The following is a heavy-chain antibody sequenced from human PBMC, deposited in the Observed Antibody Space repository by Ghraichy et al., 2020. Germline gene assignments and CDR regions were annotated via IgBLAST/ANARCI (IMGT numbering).Heavy chain of an antibody. CDR2: IYYSGST. Sequence: SQTLSLTCTVSGGSISSYYWSWIRQPPGKGLEWIGYIYYSGSTNYNPSLKSRVTISVDTSKNQFSLKLSSVTAADTAVYYCARDKAIVGATIRGYYYYYGMDVWGQGTTVTVSS. J-gene: IGHJ6*02. CDR3: ARDKAIVGATIRGYYYYYGMDV. CDR1: GGSISSYY. V-gene: IGHV4-59*01. D-gene: IGHD1-26*01.